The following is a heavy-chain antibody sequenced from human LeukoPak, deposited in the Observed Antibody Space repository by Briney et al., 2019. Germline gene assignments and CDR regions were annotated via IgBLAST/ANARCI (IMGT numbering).Heavy chain of an antibody. CDR3: AREVLGEYYFDY. Sequence: QPGGSLRLSCAVSGITLSNYGMSWVRQTPRKGLEWVAGISGSGGSTSYADSVKGRFTISRDNPKNTLYLQMNSLRAEDTAVYYCAREVLGEYYFDYWGQGTLVTVSS. V-gene: IGHV3-23*01. D-gene: IGHD3-10*01. CDR2: ISGSGGST. J-gene: IGHJ4*02. CDR1: GITLSNYG.